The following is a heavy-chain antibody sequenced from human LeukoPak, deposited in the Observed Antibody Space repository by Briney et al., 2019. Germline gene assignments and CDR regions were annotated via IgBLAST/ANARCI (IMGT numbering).Heavy chain of an antibody. CDR3: ASRIIAAAGHFDY. J-gene: IGHJ4*02. CDR1: GGSISSYY. Sequence: PSETLSLTCTVSGGSISSYYWSWIRQPPGKGLEWIGYIYYSGSTNYNPSLKSRVTISVDTSKNQFSLKLSSVTAADTAVYYCASRIIAAAGHFDYWGQGTLVTAST. V-gene: IGHV4-59*01. D-gene: IGHD6-13*01. CDR2: IYYSGST.